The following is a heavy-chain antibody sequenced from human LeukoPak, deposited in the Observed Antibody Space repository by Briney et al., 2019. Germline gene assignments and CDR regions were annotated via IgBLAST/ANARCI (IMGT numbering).Heavy chain of an antibody. CDR3: AIRLVLDAFDI. CDR2: VTGSGGTT. J-gene: IGHJ3*02. V-gene: IGHV3-23*01. CDR1: GFTFSTYA. Sequence: GGSLRLSCAATGFTFSTYAMSWVRQAPGKGLEWVSTVTGSGGTTYYADSVKGRFTISRDNSKNTLYLQMNSLRTEDTAMYYCAIRLVLDAFDIWGQGTMVTVSS. D-gene: IGHD4-17*01.